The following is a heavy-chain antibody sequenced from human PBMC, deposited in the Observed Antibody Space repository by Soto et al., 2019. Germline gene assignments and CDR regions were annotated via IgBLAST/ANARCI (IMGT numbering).Heavy chain of an antibody. D-gene: IGHD5-12*01. CDR2: IYYRGNA. Sequence: QLQLQESGPGLVKPSETLSLTCSVSDDSINSDKYYWGWIRQPPGKGLEWIGSIYYRGNAYYNPSLQTRVTISQAKSKSQFSLKLNSVTAADSAVYFCARLEGLATISYYFDFWGPGALVTVSS. CDR1: DDSINSDKYY. J-gene: IGHJ4*02. CDR3: ARLEGLATISYYFDF. V-gene: IGHV4-39*01.